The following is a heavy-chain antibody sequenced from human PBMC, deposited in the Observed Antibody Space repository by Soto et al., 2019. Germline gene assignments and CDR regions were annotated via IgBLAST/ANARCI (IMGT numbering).Heavy chain of an antibody. CDR1: GGSISSNSYY. CDR2: IYYSGST. D-gene: IGHD3-22*01. CDR3: AGLKYFHSSDYLGH. J-gene: IGHJ4*02. Sequence: QLQLQESGPGLVKPSETLSLTCTVSGGSISSNSYYWGWIRQPPGKGLEWIGTIYYSGSTYYNPSLKSRLTKSVDTSKNQFSLKLSSVTAADPAVYYCAGLKYFHSSDYLGHWGQGTRVTVSS. V-gene: IGHV4-39*01.